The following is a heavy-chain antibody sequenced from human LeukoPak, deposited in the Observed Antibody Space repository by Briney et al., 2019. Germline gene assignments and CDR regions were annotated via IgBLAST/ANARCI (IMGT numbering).Heavy chain of an antibody. V-gene: IGHV4-38-2*02. CDR3: ARGATYYYGSGSYYGGLGFDY. D-gene: IGHD3-10*01. CDR1: GYSISSGYY. J-gene: IGHJ4*02. Sequence: SETLSLTCTVSGYSISSGYYWGWIRQPPGKGLEWIGSIYHSGSTYYNPSLKSRVTISVDTSKNQFSLKLSSVTAADTAVYYCARGATYYYGSGSYYGGLGFDYWGQGTLVTVSS. CDR2: IYHSGST.